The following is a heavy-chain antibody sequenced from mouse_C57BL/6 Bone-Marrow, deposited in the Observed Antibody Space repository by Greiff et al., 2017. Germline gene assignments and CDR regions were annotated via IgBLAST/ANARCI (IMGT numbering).Heavy chain of an antibody. CDR1: GYSFTGYY. J-gene: IGHJ1*03. Sequence: EVQLQQSGPELVKPGASVKISCKASGYSFTGYYMNWVKQSPEKSLEWIGEINPSTGGTTYNQKFKAKATLTVDKSSSTAYMQLKSLTSEDSAVYYCARGDGYYEYFDVWGTGTTVTVSS. CDR2: INPSTGGT. CDR3: ARGDGYYEYFDV. D-gene: IGHD2-3*01. V-gene: IGHV1-42*01.